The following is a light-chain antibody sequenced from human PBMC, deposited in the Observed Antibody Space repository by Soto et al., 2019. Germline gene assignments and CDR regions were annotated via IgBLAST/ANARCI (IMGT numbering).Light chain of an antibody. CDR3: QQYNNWPVT. Sequence: EIVMTQSPATLSVSPGERATLSCRASQSVSSTLAWYQQKPGQAPRLLIYDASTRATGIPARFSGSGSGTDFTLTISSLQSEDFAVYYCQQYNNWPVTFGPATKVDIK. CDR2: DAS. J-gene: IGKJ3*01. CDR1: QSVSST. V-gene: IGKV3-15*01.